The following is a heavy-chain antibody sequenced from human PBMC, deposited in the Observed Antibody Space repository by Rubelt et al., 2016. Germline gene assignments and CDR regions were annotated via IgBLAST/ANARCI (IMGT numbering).Heavy chain of an antibody. CDR1: GGSFSGYY. CDR3: ARMTTVVTNFDY. V-gene: IGHV4-34*01. D-gene: IGHD4-23*01. Sequence: QVQLQQWGAGLLKPSETLSLTCAVYGGSFSGYYWSWIRQPPGKGLEWIGEINHSGSTNYNPSLKSRVTISVDTAKNQFSLKLSSVTAADTAVYYCARMTTVVTNFDYWGQGTLVTVSS. J-gene: IGHJ4*02. CDR2: INHSGST.